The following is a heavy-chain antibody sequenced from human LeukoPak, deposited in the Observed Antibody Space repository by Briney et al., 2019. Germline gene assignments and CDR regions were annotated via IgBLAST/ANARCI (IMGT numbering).Heavy chain of an antibody. CDR2: IVVGSGNT. J-gene: IGHJ4*02. D-gene: IGHD6-19*01. CDR1: GFTFTSSA. Sequence: SVKVSCKASGFTFTSSAVQWVRQARGQRLEWIGWIVVGSGNTNYAQKFQERVTITRDMSTSTAHMELRSLRSDDTAVYYCARGPHSSGWYRDPYFDYWGQGTLVTVSS. CDR3: ARGPHSSGWYRDPYFDY. V-gene: IGHV1-58*01.